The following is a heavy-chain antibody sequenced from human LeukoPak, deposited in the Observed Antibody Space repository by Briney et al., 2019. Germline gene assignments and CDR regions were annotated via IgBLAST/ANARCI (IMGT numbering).Heavy chain of an antibody. V-gene: IGHV4-59*01. CDR3: ARGADSSGYYSIFYCDY. CDR1: GGSISSYY. CDR2: IYYSGST. Sequence: SETLSLTCTVSGGSISSYYWNWIRQPPGKGLEWIGYIYYSGSTNYNPSLKSRVTISVDTSKNQFSLKLSSVSAADTAVYYCARGADSSGYYSIFYCDYWGQGTLVTVSS. D-gene: IGHD3-22*01. J-gene: IGHJ4*02.